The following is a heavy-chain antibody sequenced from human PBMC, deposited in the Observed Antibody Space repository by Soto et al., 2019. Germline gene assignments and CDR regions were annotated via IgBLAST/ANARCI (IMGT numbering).Heavy chain of an antibody. V-gene: IGHV3-48*03. D-gene: IGHD4-4*01. Sequence: GGAVRRSCVVSGCTCSTYVMNWVRQAPGKGLEWVSYITARGSITYYAASVKGRFTTSRDNAKDSVYLEIDSLRPEDTAMYYCARGRCSSSNCQLDYWGQGALVTVSS. CDR3: ARGRCSSSNCQLDY. CDR2: ITARGSIT. CDR1: GCTCSTYV. J-gene: IGHJ4*02.